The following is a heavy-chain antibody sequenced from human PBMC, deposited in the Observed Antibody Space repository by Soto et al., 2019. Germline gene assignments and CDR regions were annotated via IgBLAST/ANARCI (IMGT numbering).Heavy chain of an antibody. CDR3: ARISRLWQLGGNYYYYGMDV. CDR2: IDWDDDK. CDR1: GFSLSTSGMC. J-gene: IGHJ6*02. D-gene: IGHD6-6*01. V-gene: IGHV2-70*01. Sequence: SGPTLVNPTQTLTLTCTFSGFSLSTSGMCVSWIRQPPGKALEWLALIDWDDDKYYSTSLKTRLTISKDTSKNQVVLTMTNMDPVDTATYYCARISRLWQLGGNYYYYGMDVWGQGTTVTVSS.